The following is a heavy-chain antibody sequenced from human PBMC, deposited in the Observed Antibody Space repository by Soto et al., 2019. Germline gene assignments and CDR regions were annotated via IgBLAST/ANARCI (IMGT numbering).Heavy chain of an antibody. V-gene: IGHV4-59*06. Sequence: PLETLSLTCAVFGGSFSDYYWCWIRQPPGKGLEWIGYIYYSGSTYYNPSLKSRVTISVDTSKNQFSLKLSSVTAADTAVYYCARIPSGIQGYYFDYWGQGTRVTVSS. J-gene: IGHJ4*02. CDR1: GGSFSDYY. D-gene: IGHD3-3*01. CDR2: IYYSGST. CDR3: ARIPSGIQGYYFDY.